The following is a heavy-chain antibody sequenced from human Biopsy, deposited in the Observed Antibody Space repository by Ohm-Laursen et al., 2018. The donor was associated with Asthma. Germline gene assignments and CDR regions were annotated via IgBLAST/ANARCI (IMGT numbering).Heavy chain of an antibody. CDR2: IYHSGST. D-gene: IGHD3-9*01. Sequence: SQTLSLTCAVSGGSISSGGYSWSWIRQPPGKGLEWIGYIYHSGSTYYNPSLKSRVTISVDTSKNQFSLKLSSVTAADTAVYYCARVPHYDILTGFTLRYYYGMDVWDQGTTVTVSS. CDR1: GGSISSGGYS. V-gene: IGHV4-30-2*05. J-gene: IGHJ6*02. CDR3: ARVPHYDILTGFTLRYYYGMDV.